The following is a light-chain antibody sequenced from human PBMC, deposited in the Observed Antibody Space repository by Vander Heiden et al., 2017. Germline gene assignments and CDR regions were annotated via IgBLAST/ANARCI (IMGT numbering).Light chain of an antibody. Sequence: SVLTQPPSASGTPGQRVTSSCSGSSSNIKANTVNWCQQLPGTAPKLLIYTNNQRPSGVPDRFSGSKSDTSASLAISGLQSEDEADYYCASWDASLNGWVFGGGTKLTVL. J-gene: IGLJ3*02. CDR3: ASWDASLNGWV. CDR1: SSNIKANT. CDR2: TNN. V-gene: IGLV1-44*01.